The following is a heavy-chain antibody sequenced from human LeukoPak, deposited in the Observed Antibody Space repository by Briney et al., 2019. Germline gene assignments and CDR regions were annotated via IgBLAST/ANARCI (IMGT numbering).Heavy chain of an antibody. CDR2: INPSGGST. V-gene: IGHV1-46*01. CDR3: ARQPLRIIAAAGVDY. CDR1: GYTFTSYY. D-gene: IGHD6-13*01. Sequence: GASVKVSCKASGYTFTSYYMHWVRQAPGQGLEWMGIINPSGGSTSYAQKFQGRVTMTRDMSTSTVYKELSSLRSEDTAVYYCARQPLRIIAAAGVDYWGQGTLVTVSS. J-gene: IGHJ4*02.